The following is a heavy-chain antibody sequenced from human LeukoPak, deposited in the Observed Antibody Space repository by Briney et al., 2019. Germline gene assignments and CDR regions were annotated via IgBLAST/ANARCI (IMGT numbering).Heavy chain of an antibody. V-gene: IGHV3-23*01. CDR3: AKDNGSGSFYYYYYYMDV. CDR2: ISGSGGST. D-gene: IGHD3-10*01. J-gene: IGHJ6*03. CDR1: GFTFSSYA. Sequence: PGGSLRLSCAASGFTFSSYAMSWVRQAPGKGLEWVSAISGSGGSTYYADSVKGRFTISRDNSKNTLYLQMNSLRAEDTAVYYCAKDNGSGSFYYYYYYMDVWGKGTTVTVSS.